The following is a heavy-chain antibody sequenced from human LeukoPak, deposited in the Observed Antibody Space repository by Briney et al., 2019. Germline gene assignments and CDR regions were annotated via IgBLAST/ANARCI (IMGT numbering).Heavy chain of an antibody. D-gene: IGHD1-1*01. Sequence: PSETPSLTCAVSGGSISSGGYSWSWIRQPPGKGLEWIGYIYHSGSTYYNPSLKSRVTKSVDTSKNQFSLKLSSVTAADTAVYYCANGPTLTPSLYYYGMDVWGQGTTVTVSS. CDR1: GGSISSGGYS. CDR2: IYHSGST. J-gene: IGHJ6*02. V-gene: IGHV4-30-2*01. CDR3: ANGPTLTPSLYYYGMDV.